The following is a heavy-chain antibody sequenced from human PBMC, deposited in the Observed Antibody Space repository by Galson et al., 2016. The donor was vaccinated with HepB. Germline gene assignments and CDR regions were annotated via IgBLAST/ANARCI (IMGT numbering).Heavy chain of an antibody. CDR2: ISGDGRTI. CDR3: VRGPGMVGATGFDY. Sequence: SLRLSCAASGFTFSYYYMSWIRQAPGKGLEWVSYISGDGRTINYADSVKGRFTISRGNAKNSLYLHMNSLTGEDTAVYYCVRGPGMVGATGFDYWGQGTLVTVSS. V-gene: IGHV3-11*01. J-gene: IGHJ4*02. CDR1: GFTFSYYY. D-gene: IGHD1-26*01.